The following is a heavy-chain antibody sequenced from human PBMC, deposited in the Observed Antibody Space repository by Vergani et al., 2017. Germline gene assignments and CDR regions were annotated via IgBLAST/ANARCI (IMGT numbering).Heavy chain of an antibody. Sequence: EVQLVQSGAEVKKPGATMKISCKVSGYTFTDHYMHWVKQAPGKGLEWMGLVDPEDGETIYAEKFKGRVTIAADTSTDTAHLELSSLRSEDTAVYYCAREPWAGSGSFYYYGMDVWGQGTTVTVSS. CDR1: GYTFTDHY. V-gene: IGHV1-69-2*01. CDR3: AREPWAGSGSFYYYGMDV. J-gene: IGHJ6*02. CDR2: VDPEDGET. D-gene: IGHD3-10*01.